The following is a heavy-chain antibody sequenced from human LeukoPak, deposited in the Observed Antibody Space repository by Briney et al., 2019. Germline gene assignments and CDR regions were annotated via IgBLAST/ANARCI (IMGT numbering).Heavy chain of an antibody. Sequence: GGSLRLSCAASSFTFSGFGMHWVRQAPDKGLEWVAFIRYDGSNKYFADSVKGRFTISRDNSKNTLYLQMNSLRTEDTAVYYCAKNGSVRVSGFFDYWGQGTLVTVSS. CDR3: AKNGSVRVSGFFDY. CDR1: SFTFSGFG. CDR2: IRYDGSNK. V-gene: IGHV3-30*02. D-gene: IGHD2-8*01. J-gene: IGHJ4*02.